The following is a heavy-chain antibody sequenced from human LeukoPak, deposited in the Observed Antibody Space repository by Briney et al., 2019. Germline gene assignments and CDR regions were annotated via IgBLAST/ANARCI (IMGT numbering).Heavy chain of an antibody. D-gene: IGHD5-12*01. V-gene: IGHV3-7*01. CDR3: ARDGGHSGYDLLDY. Sequence: GGSLRLSCAASGLTFSSYWMTWVRQAPGKGLEWVANIKQDGSEKYYVDSVKGRFTISRDNAKNSLYLQMNSLRAEDTAVYYCARDGGHSGYDLLDYWGQGTLVTVSS. J-gene: IGHJ4*02. CDR2: IKQDGSEK. CDR1: GLTFSSYW.